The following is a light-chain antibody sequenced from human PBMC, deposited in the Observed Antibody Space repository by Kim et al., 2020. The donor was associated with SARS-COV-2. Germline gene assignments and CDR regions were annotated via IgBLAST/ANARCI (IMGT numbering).Light chain of an antibody. CDR3: QTWDRGNDVV. Sequence: SYELTQPPSVSVSPGQTASITCSGDKLGNKYACWYQQKPGQSPVLVIYQDTKRPSGIPERFSGSNCGNTATLTISVTQAMDEADYYCQTWDRGNDVVFGGGTQLTVL. CDR2: QDT. J-gene: IGLJ2*01. CDR1: KLGNKY. V-gene: IGLV3-1*01.